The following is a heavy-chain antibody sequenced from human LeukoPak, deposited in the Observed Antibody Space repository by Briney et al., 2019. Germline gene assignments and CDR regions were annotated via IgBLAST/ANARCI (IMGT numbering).Heavy chain of an antibody. CDR3: ARLVRGNEYYYYGMDV. J-gene: IGHJ6*02. CDR2: IYPGDSDT. D-gene: IGHD4-23*01. CDR1: GYSFTSYW. Sequence: GESLKISCKGSGYSFTSYWIGWVRQMPEKGLEWMGIIYPGDSDTRYSPSFQGQVTISADKSISTAYLQWSSLKASDTAMYYCARLVRGNEYYYYGMDVWGQGTTVTVSS. V-gene: IGHV5-51*01.